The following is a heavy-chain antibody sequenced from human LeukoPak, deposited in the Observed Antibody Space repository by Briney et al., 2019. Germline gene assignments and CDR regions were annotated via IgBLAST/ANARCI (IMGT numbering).Heavy chain of an antibody. V-gene: IGHV4-30-2*01. Sequence: SETLSLTCAVSGGSISSGGYSWSWIRQPPGKGLEWIGYIYHSGSTYYNPSLKSRVTISVDRSKNQFSLKLSSVTAADTAVYYCARELLWFGESDYFDYWGQGTLVTVSS. CDR3: ARELLWFGESDYFDY. J-gene: IGHJ4*02. D-gene: IGHD3-10*01. CDR1: GGSISSGGYS. CDR2: IYHSGST.